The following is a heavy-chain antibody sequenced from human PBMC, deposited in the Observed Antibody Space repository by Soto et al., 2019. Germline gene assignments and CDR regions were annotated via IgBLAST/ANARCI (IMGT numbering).Heavy chain of an antibody. Sequence: SETLSLTCTVAGGSIIGYYWSWIRQPPGQGLEWLAYTHDTAETNYNPSLKGRLTLSLDTSKNQFSLKLTSVTAADTAVYYCARHFNSGIYPLDYWGQGTLVTVSS. CDR3: ARHFNSGIYPLDY. CDR2: THDTAET. D-gene: IGHD3-10*01. J-gene: IGHJ4*02. CDR1: GGSIIGYY. V-gene: IGHV4-59*08.